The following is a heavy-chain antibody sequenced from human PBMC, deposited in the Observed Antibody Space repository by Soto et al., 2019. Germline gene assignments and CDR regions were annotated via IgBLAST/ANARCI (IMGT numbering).Heavy chain of an antibody. V-gene: IGHV3-30-3*01. CDR2: ISYDGSNK. CDR1: GFTFSSYA. J-gene: IGHJ3*02. Sequence: GGSLRLSCAASGFTFSSYAMHWVRQAPGKGLEWVAVISYDGSNKYYADSVKGRFTISRDNSKNTLYLQMNSLRAEDTAVYYCGGWNDGSPDAFDIWGQGTMVTVSS. D-gene: IGHD1-1*01. CDR3: GGWNDGSPDAFDI.